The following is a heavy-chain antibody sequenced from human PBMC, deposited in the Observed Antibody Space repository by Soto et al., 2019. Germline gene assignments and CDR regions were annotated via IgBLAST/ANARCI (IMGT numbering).Heavy chain of an antibody. CDR3: GRIPHSTTSYYDPSYGMDV. CDR1: GYSFPSQW. Sequence: GESLTISCKGSGYSFPSQWIGWVRQTPGKGLEWMGSIYPADSDTRYSPSFQGQVTISADKSIRTAYLEWSSLKASDSAMYYCGRIPHSTTSYYDPSYGMDVWGQATTVTVSS. V-gene: IGHV5-51*01. CDR2: IYPADSDT. D-gene: IGHD3-10*01. J-gene: IGHJ6*02.